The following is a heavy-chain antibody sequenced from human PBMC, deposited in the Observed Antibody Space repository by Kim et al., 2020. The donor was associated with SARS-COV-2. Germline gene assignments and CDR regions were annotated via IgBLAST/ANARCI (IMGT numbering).Heavy chain of an antibody. V-gene: IGHV3-33*01. D-gene: IGHD6-13*01. Sequence: GGSLRLSCAASGFTFSSYGMHWVRQAPGKGLEWVAVIWYDGSNKYYADSVKGRFTISRDNSKNTLYLQMNSLRAEDTAVYYCARQRIAAAGQNWFDPWGQGTLVTVSS. CDR1: GFTFSSYG. J-gene: IGHJ5*02. CDR2: IWYDGSNK. CDR3: ARQRIAAAGQNWFDP.